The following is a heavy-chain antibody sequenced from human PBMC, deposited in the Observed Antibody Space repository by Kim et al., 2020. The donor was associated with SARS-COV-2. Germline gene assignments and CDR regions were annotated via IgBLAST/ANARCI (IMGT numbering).Heavy chain of an antibody. CDR3: ALWFGELLSDDY. D-gene: IGHD3-10*01. J-gene: IGHJ4*02. Sequence: NYAQKFQGSVTITADESTSTAYMELSSLRSEDTAVYYCALWFGELLSDDYWGQGTLVTVSS. V-gene: IGHV1-69*01.